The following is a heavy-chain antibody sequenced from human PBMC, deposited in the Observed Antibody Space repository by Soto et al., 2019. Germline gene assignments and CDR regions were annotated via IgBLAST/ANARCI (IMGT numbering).Heavy chain of an antibody. J-gene: IGHJ4*02. CDR2: VFYTGFT. CDR1: GASISGSYYY. Sequence: KTSETLSLTCAVSGASISGSYYYWAWLRQSPGKGPEWIGSVFYTGFTSYNPSLESRVSVSVDTSKSQFSLKLSAVTAADTAVYYCATSQKGYNWNYFDHWGRGALVTVSS. D-gene: IGHD1-20*01. CDR3: ATSQKGYNWNYFDH. V-gene: IGHV4-39*01.